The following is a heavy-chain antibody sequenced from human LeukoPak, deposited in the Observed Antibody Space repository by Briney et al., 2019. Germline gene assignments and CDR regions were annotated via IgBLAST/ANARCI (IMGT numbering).Heavy chain of an antibody. V-gene: IGHV4-34*01. CDR3: ARRGSGYSLDY. CDR2: INHSGST. Sequence: PSETLSLTCAVYGGSFSGYYWSWIRQPPGKELEWIGEINHSGSTNYSPSLKSRVTISVDTSKNQFSLKLSSVTAADTAVYYCARRGSGYSLDYWGQGTLVTVSS. J-gene: IGHJ4*02. D-gene: IGHD3-3*01. CDR1: GGSFSGYY.